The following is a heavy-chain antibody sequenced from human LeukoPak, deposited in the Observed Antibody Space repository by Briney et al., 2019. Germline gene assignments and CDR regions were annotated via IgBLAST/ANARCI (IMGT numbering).Heavy chain of an antibody. CDR3: ARGSSGPYAFDI. CDR2: ISYDGSNK. V-gene: IGHV3-30-3*01. J-gene: IGHJ3*02. CDR1: GFTFSSYA. Sequence: GGSLRLSCAASGFTFSSYAMHWVRQAPGKGLEWVAVISYDGSNKYYADSVKGRFTISRDNSKNTLYLQMNSLRAEDTAVYYCARGSSGPYAFDIWGQGTMVTVSS. D-gene: IGHD3-10*01.